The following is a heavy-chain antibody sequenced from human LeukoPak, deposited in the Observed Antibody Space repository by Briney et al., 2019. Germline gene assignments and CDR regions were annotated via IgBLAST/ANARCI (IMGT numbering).Heavy chain of an antibody. CDR1: GFTFSSYA. CDR3: AKEIWPTVTTPGWTYFDY. D-gene: IGHD4-17*01. Sequence: GGSLRLSCAASGFTFSSYAMSWVRQAPGKGLEWVSVISGSGGSTYYADSVKGRFTFSRDNSKNTLYLQMNSLRAEDTAVYYCAKEIWPTVTTPGWTYFDYWGQGALVTVSS. CDR2: ISGSGGST. V-gene: IGHV3-23*01. J-gene: IGHJ4*02.